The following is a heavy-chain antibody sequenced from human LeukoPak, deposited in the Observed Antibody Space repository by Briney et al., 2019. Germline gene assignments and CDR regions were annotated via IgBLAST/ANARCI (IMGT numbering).Heavy chain of an antibody. CDR3: ARAFRFWSGYGNVVYYGMVV. J-gene: IGHJ6*02. Sequence: ASEPLSLTCTVSGGSISSCYGSWLRQPRGRGLEWGRYIYYSGSTNYNPSLKSRVTISVDTSKNQFSLKLSSVTAADTAVYYCARAFRFWSGYGNVVYYGMVVWGQGNTVTASS. V-gene: IGHV4-59*13. CDR1: GGSISSCY. CDR2: IYYSGST. D-gene: IGHD3-3*01.